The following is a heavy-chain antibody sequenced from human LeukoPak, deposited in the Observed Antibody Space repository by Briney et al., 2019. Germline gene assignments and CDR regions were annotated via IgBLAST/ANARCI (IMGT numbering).Heavy chain of an antibody. J-gene: IGHJ4*02. D-gene: IGHD1-26*01. CDR2: IYTTGNT. CDR1: GGSITNGGYY. CDR3: ARERLGGSYYRPVDY. V-gene: IGHV4-61*02. Sequence: SETLSLTCTVSGGSITNGGYYWSWIRQPAGRGLDRFGRIYTTGNTNYNPSLKSRVTISLDTSKNQFSLKLSSVIAEDTALYYCARERLGGSYYRPVDYWGQGTLVTVSS.